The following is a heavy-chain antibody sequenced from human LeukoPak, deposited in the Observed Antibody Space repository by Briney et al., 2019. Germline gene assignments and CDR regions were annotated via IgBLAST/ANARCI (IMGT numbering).Heavy chain of an antibody. V-gene: IGHV4-31*01. J-gene: IGHJ4*02. CDR2: IYYSGST. CDR3: ARESLRGYGRFDC. CDR1: GGSISSGGYY. D-gene: IGHD5-12*01. Sequence: PSETLSLTCTVSGGSISSGGYYWSWIRQLPGKGLEWIGYIYYSGSTYYSPSLKSLVTISVDTSKNQFSLKLSSVTAADTAVYYCARESLRGYGRFDCWGQGILVTVSS.